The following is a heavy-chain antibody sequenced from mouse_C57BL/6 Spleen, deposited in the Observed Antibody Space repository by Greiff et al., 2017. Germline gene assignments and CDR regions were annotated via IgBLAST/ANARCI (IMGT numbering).Heavy chain of an antibody. J-gene: IGHJ2*01. CDR1: GYTFTSYW. CDR2: IDPNSGGT. CDR3: SRLGDGDYDYFDY. Sequence: VQLQQPGAELVKPGASVKLSCKASGYTFTSYWMHWVKQRPGRGLEWIGRIDPNSGGTKYNEKFKSKATLTVDKPSRTAYMQLSSLTSEDSAVFYCSRLGDGDYDYFDYWGQGTTLTVSS. D-gene: IGHD2-13*01. V-gene: IGHV1-72*01.